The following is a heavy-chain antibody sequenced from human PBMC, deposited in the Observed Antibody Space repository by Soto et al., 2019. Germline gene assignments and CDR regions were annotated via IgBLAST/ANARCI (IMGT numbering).Heavy chain of an antibody. V-gene: IGHV3-20*04. J-gene: IGHJ5*02. D-gene: IGHD3-3*01. CDR1: GFSFDDYG. CDR2: INWNGGRT. Sequence: EVQLVESGGGVVRPGGSLRLSCAASGFSFDDYGMSWVRQVPGKGLEWVSAINWNGGRTGYADFVEGRFAIPRDNAKNSLYLQMNSLRAEDTALYYCARDSSISIFGVVISWGQGTLVTVSS. CDR3: ARDSSISIFGVVIS.